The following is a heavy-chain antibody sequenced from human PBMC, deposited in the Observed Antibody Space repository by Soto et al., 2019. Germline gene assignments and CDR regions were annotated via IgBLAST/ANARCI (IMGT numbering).Heavy chain of an antibody. CDR3: ARGHGIYVRFDF. J-gene: IGHJ4*02. CDR1: GGSVYDFY. Sequence: SETLSLTCSVSGGSVYDFYWNWLRQSPGKGLEWIGNIYNTGTTNYNPSLRSRATISIDTSKNQFSLHLKSVTAADSAMYFCARGHGIYVRFDFWGQGALVPVSS. V-gene: IGHV4-59*02. CDR2: IYNTGTT. D-gene: IGHD3-9*01.